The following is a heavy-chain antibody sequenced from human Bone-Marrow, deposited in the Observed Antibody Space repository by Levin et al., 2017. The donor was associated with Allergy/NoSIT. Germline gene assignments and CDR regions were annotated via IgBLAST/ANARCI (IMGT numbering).Heavy chain of an antibody. CDR1: GYSFTSYG. Sequence: ASVKVSCKASGYSFTSYGISWVRQAPGQGLEWMGWIGPDNGNTNYAQKFQGRVTMTTDTSTSTAYMELRSLRSDDTGVYYCARETGTTLSVYYGMDVWGEGTTVTVTS. CDR3: ARETGTTLSVYYGMDV. CDR2: IGPDNGNT. V-gene: IGHV1-18*01. D-gene: IGHD1-1*01. J-gene: IGHJ6*02.